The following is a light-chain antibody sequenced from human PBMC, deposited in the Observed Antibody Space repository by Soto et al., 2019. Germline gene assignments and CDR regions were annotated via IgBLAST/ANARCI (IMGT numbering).Light chain of an antibody. J-gene: IGKJ4*01. CDR3: KQLRMYLLT. CDR2: AAS. V-gene: IGKV1-9*01. CDR1: QDIAIY. Sequence: LTQPPSSLSASVGYRVPVTCRARQDIAIYLAWYEQKPGEAPKLLIYAASTLYGGVPSRFSGSGSGTDFALTITILQAQDFATYYCKQLRMYLLTFDGGPKEDI.